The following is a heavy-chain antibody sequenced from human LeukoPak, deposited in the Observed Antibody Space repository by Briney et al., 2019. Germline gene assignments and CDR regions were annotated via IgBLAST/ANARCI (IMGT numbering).Heavy chain of an antibody. V-gene: IGHV4-39*07. CDR2: IYDSGST. D-gene: IGHD6-6*01. J-gene: IGHJ1*01. Sequence: SETLSLTCTVSGGSIRSSYYYWGWIRQPPGKGLEWIGSIYDSGSTYYNPSLKSRVTISVDTSKNQFSLKLNSVTAADTAVYYCARGGAARLHFQNWGQGTLVTVSS. CDR3: ARGGAARLHFQN. CDR1: GGSIRSSYYY.